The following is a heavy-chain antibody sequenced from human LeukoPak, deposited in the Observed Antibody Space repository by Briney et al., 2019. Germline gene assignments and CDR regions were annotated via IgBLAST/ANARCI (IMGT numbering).Heavy chain of an antibody. CDR2: IYHSEST. CDR1: GYSISSGYY. Sequence: SETLSLICTVSGYSISSGYYWGWIRQPPGKGLEWIGSIYHSESTYYNPSLKSRDTISVDTSKNRFSLKLRSVTAAHTAALYCAREGHSSGWYLYYYYYYYMDVWGKGTTVTVSS. D-gene: IGHD6-19*01. V-gene: IGHV4-38-2*02. CDR3: AREGHSSGWYLYYYYYYYMDV. J-gene: IGHJ6*03.